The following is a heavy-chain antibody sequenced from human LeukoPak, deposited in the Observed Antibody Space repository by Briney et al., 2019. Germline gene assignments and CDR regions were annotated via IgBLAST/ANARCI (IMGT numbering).Heavy chain of an antibody. CDR3: ARGWRYASYSSSSRWFDP. CDR1: GVSFSGYY. V-gene: IGHV4-34*01. D-gene: IGHD6-6*01. J-gene: IGHJ5*02. Sequence: PSETLSLTCAVYGVSFSGYYWSWLRQPPGKGREWLGEINQSGSTNYTPSLKSRVTISVDTSKNQFSLKLSSVTAADTAVYYCARGWRYASYSSSSRWFDPWGQGTLVTVSS. CDR2: INQSGST.